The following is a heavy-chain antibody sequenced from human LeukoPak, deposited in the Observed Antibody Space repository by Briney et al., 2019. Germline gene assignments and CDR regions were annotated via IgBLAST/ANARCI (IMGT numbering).Heavy chain of an antibody. V-gene: IGHV3-30-3*01. CDR1: GFTFSSYA. D-gene: IGHD1-26*01. J-gene: IGHJ4*02. CDR3: ARQGVGANFYY. Sequence: PGGSLRLSCAAFGFTFSSYAMHWVRQAPGKGLEWVAVISYDESNKYYADSVKGRFTISRDNSKNTLYLQMNSLRAEDTAVYYCARQGVGANFYYWGQGTLVTVSS. CDR2: ISYDESNK.